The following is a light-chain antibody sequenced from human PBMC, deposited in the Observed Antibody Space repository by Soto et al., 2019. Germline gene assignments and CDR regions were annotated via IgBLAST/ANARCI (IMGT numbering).Light chain of an antibody. V-gene: IGKV3-11*01. J-gene: IGKJ4*01. Sequence: EIVLTQSPATLSLSPGERATLSCRASQSVSNYLAWYQQKPGQAPRLLIYDASNRASGIPARFSGRGSGTVFTLTISCLEPEDVAVYYCQSCQNVCLFGGGTKVEFK. CDR2: DAS. CDR3: QSCQNVCL. CDR1: QSVSNY.